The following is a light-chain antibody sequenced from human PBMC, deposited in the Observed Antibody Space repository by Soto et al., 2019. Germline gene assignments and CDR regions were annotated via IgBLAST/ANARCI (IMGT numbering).Light chain of an antibody. J-gene: IGKJ1*01. V-gene: IGKV3-15*01. CDR2: HVS. Sequence: EIVMTQSPGTLSVSLGERATLSRRASQSVGTKLAWCQQKPGQVPRLLIYHVSTRATGVPARFSGSGSVTEFTLSISSLQSEDFAVYYCLQYNKWPRTFGQGTKVDIK. CDR3: LQYNKWPRT. CDR1: QSVGTK.